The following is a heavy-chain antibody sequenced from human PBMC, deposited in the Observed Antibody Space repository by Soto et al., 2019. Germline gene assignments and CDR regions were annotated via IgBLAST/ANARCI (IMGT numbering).Heavy chain of an antibody. V-gene: IGHV1-2*02. CDR1: GYTFTGHY. Sequence: ASVKVSCKASGYTFTGHYIHWVRQAPEQGPEWMGEIGPESGATRYAQKFQGRVTMTREMSITTVYIELNNLSPDDTAVYYCGRGRSGQIVVFYWGQGTPVTVSS. CDR3: GRGRSGQIVVFY. CDR2: IGPESGAT. D-gene: IGHD1-26*01. J-gene: IGHJ4*02.